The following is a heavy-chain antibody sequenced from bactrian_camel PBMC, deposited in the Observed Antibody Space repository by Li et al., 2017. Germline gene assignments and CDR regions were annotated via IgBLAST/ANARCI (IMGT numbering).Heavy chain of an antibody. CDR2: IGSDARA. CDR1: GITDSTYY. Sequence: HVQLVESGGGSVQAGGSLRLSCSASGITDSTYYMGWFRQAPGKEREGVAAIGSDARARYADSVKGRFTISQDNAKNMLYLQMNNLKPEDTAVYYCAASIFPGGQCGPGTQVTVS. D-gene: IGHD1*01. V-gene: IGHV3S55*01. J-gene: IGHJ4*01.